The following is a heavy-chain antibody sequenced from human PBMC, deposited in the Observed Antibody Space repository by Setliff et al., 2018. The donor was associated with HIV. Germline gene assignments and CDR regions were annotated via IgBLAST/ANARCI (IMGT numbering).Heavy chain of an antibody. Sequence: PGGSLRLSCSASKISFSSYGMHWVRQAPGKGLEWVAGIWYDGNNKYYEDSVKGRFTISRDNSKNTVHLQMNSLRFEDTAVYYCAKELGGSGIDAFDIWGQGTMVTVSS. V-gene: IGHV3-30*02. CDR1: KISFSSYG. J-gene: IGHJ3*02. D-gene: IGHD3-10*01. CDR2: IWYDGNNK. CDR3: AKELGGSGIDAFDI.